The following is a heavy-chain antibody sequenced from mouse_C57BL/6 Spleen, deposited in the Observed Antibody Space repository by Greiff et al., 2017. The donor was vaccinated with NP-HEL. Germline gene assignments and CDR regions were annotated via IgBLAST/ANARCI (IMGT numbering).Heavy chain of an antibody. CDR3: ARHQAAQAMFAY. J-gene: IGHJ3*01. CDR1: GYSFTGYY. V-gene: IGHV1-42*01. D-gene: IGHD3-2*02. Sequence: VQLQQSGPELVKPGASVKISCKASGYSFTGYYMNWVKQSPEKSLEWIGEINPSTGGTTYNQKFKAKATLTVDQSSSTAYMQLKSLTSEDSAVYYCARHQAAQAMFAYWGQGTLVTVSA. CDR2: INPSTGGT.